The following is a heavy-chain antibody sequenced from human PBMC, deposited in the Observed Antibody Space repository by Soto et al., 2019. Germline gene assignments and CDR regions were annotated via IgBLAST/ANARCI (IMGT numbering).Heavy chain of an antibody. CDR3: ARDRGPSSGYYPYWFDP. J-gene: IGHJ5*02. Sequence: LEWMGGIIPIFGTANYAQKFQARVTITADESTSTAYMELSSLRSEDTAVYYCARDRGPSSGYYPYWFDPWGQGTLVTLL. D-gene: IGHD3-22*01. CDR2: IIPIFGTA. V-gene: IGHV1-69*01.